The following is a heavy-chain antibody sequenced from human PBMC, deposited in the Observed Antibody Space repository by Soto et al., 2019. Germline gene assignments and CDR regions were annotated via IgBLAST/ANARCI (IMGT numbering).Heavy chain of an antibody. Sequence: EVQLLESGGGLVQPGGSLRLYCTASGFTFSSYAMSWVRQAPGKGLEWVSAISGSGGGTYYADSVKGRFTISRDNSKNTLYLQMNSLRAEDTAVYYCAKDHYGDYGYYYYYGMDVWGQGTTVTVSS. CDR2: ISGSGGGT. CDR3: AKDHYGDYGYYYYYGMDV. D-gene: IGHD4-17*01. V-gene: IGHV3-23*01. J-gene: IGHJ6*01. CDR1: GFTFSSYA.